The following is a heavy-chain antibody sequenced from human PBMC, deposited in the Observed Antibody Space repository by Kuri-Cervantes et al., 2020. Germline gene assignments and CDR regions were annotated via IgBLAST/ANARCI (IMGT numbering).Heavy chain of an antibody. CDR3: AKDPSSPYGDYDYFDY. CDR2: ISWNSGSI. V-gene: IGHV3-9*01. Sequence: GGSLRLSCAASGFTFDDYAMHWVRQAPGKGLEWVSGISWNSGSIGYADSVKGRFTISRDNSKNTLYLQMNSLRAEDTAVYYCAKDPSSPYGDYDYFDYWGQGTLVTVSS. J-gene: IGHJ4*02. CDR1: GFTFDDYA. D-gene: IGHD4-17*01.